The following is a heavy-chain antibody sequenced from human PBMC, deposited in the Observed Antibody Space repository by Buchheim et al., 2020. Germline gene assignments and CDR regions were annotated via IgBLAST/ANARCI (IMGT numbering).Heavy chain of an antibody. CDR2: IWYDGSNK. J-gene: IGHJ5*02. Sequence: QVQLVESGGGVVQPGRSLRLSCAASGFTFSSYGMHWVRQAPGKGLEWVAVIWYDGSNKYYADSVKGRFTISRDNSKNTLYLQMNSLRAEDTAVYYCARDACSGGSCYSWFDPWGQGTL. D-gene: IGHD2-15*01. CDR3: ARDACSGGSCYSWFDP. V-gene: IGHV3-33*01. CDR1: GFTFSSYG.